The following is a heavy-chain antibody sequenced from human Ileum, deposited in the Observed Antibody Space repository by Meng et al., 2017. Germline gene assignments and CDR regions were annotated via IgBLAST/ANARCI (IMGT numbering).Heavy chain of an antibody. CDR3: ARGVKSDAATHWAFDI. J-gene: IGHJ3*02. CDR2: MNPNSGNT. Sequence: ASVKVSCKASGYTFTNSDVNWVRQATGQGLEWMGWMNPNSGNTGYAQKFQGRVSLTRNTSVTTAYMELSSLRSEDTAVYYCARGVKSDAATHWAFDIWGQGTMVTVSS. V-gene: IGHV1-8*02. D-gene: IGHD1-1*01. CDR1: GYTFTNSD.